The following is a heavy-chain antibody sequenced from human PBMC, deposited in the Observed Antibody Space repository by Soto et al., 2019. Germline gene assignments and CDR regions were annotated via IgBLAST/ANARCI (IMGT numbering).Heavy chain of an antibody. CDR3: ARGAHNFPYYYYYYGMDV. J-gene: IGHJ6*02. V-gene: IGHV4-61*01. CDR2: IYYSGST. Sequence: SETLSLTCTVSGGSVSSGSYYWSWIRRPPGKGLEWIGYIYYSGSTNYNPSLKSRVTISVDTSKNQFSLKLSSVTAADTAVYYCARGAHNFPYYYYYYGMDVWGQGTTVT. CDR1: GGSVSSGSYY.